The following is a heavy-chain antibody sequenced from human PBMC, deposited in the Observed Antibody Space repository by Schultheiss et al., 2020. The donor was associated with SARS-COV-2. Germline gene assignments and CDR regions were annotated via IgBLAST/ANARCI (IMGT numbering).Heavy chain of an antibody. J-gene: IGHJ5*02. CDR2: INHSGGT. D-gene: IGHD2-21*02. V-gene: IGHV4-34*01. CDR1: GGSFRSYH. Sequence: SETLSLTCAVYGGSFRSYHWNWIRQSPGKGLEWIGEINHSGGTDYNPSLKSRVTMSIDSSKNQFSLKLSSVTAADTAVYYCARGVSVTAGPGWFDPWGQGTLVTVSS. CDR3: ARGVSVTAGPGWFDP.